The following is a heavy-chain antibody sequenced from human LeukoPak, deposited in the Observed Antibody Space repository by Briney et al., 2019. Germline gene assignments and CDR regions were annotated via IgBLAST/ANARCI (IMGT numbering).Heavy chain of an antibody. V-gene: IGHV3-21*01. CDR3: ARDREYSSSSGSFDY. J-gene: IGHJ4*02. Sequence: PGGSLRLSCAASGFTFSSYIMNWVRQAPGKGLEWVSSISSSSSYIYYADSVKGRFTISRDNAKNSLYLQMNSLRAEDTAVYYCARDREYSSSSGSFDYWGQGTLVTVSS. D-gene: IGHD6-6*01. CDR1: GFTFSSYI. CDR2: ISSSSSYI.